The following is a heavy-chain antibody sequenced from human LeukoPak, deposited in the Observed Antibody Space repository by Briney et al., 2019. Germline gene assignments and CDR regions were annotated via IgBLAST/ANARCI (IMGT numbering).Heavy chain of an antibody. V-gene: IGHV3-48*02. D-gene: IGHD2-21*02. J-gene: IGHJ3*02. CDR3: ARENIVVVTALRDAFDI. Sequence: PGGSLRLSCAASGFTFSSCSMNWVRQAPGKGLEWVSYISSGSSTIYYADSVKGRFTISRDNAKNSLCLQMNSLRDENTAVYNCARENIVVVTALRDAFDIWGQGTMVTASS. CDR1: GFTFSSCS. CDR2: ISSGSSTI.